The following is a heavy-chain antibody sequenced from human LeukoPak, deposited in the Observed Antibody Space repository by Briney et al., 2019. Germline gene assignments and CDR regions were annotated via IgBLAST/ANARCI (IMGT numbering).Heavy chain of an antibody. CDR2: IKLDGSEK. Sequence: GGSLRLSCAASGFTFSRYWMSWVRQAPGKGLEWVANIKLDGSEKYYVDSVKGRFTISRDNAKNSLYLQMNSLRAEDTAVYYCARDGGCTGGSCYRRFDYWGQGTLVTVSS. CDR1: GFTFSRYW. J-gene: IGHJ4*02. V-gene: IGHV3-7*01. D-gene: IGHD2-15*01. CDR3: ARDGGCTGGSCYRRFDY.